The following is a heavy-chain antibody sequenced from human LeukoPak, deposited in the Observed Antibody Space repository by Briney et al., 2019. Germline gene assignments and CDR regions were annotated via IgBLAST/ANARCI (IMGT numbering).Heavy chain of an antibody. CDR1: GYTFTIYD. Sequence: ASVKVSCKASGYTFTIYDINWVRQAPGQGLEWMGWMNPNSGNTGYAQKFQGRVTMTRNTSISTAYMELSSLRSEDTAVYYCARGYGSGSYLGLTDFDYWGQGTLVTVSS. CDR2: MNPNSGNT. J-gene: IGHJ4*02. D-gene: IGHD3-10*01. V-gene: IGHV1-8*01. CDR3: ARGYGSGSYLGLTDFDY.